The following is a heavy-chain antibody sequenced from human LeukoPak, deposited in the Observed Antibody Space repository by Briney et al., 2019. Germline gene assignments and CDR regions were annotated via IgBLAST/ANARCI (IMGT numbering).Heavy chain of an antibody. V-gene: IGHV3-30-3*01. J-gene: IGHJ4*02. D-gene: IGHD1-26*01. CDR1: GFTFSTFW. CDR3: ASALGSYYSYFDY. Sequence: GGSLRLSCAASGFTFSTFWMNWVRQAPGKGLEWVAVISYDGSNKYYADSVKGRFTISRDNSKNTLYLQMNSLRAEDTAVYYCASALGSYYSYFDYWGQGTLVTVSS. CDR2: ISYDGSNK.